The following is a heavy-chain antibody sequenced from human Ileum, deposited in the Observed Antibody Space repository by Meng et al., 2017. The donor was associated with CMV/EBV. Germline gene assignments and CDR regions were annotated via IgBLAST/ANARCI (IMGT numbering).Heavy chain of an antibody. CDR2: IFFSGNS. D-gene: IGHD2-2*01. Sequence: VPPEGSVPSMLMPVQIPSVSGTVSGASFRCCHYYWSWIRHPPGKRLEWLGYIFFSGNSYYHPGLNHRVILSTDTHRNQFSLKVDSVTAAGTSVYYCARFSIAVLGILFDPWGHGTLVTVSS. CDR1: GASFRCCHYY. CDR3: ARFSIAVLGILFDP. J-gene: IGHJ5*02. V-gene: IGHV4-30-4*08.